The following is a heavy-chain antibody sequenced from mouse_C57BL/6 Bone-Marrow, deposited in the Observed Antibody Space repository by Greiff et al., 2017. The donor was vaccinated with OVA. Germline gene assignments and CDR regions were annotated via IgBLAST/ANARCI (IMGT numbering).Heavy chain of an antibody. CDR2: IYPNSGST. V-gene: IGHV1-64*01. J-gene: IGHJ3*01. CDR1: GYTFTSYW. CDR3: APHYYGRGSF. D-gene: IGHD1-1*01. Sequence: QVQLQQPGAELVKPGASVKLSCKASGYTFTSYWMHWVTPSPGQGLEWVGMIYPNSGSTNYNEKFKSKATLTVDKSSSTAYMQLSSLTSEDSAVYYCAPHYYGRGSFWGQGTLVTVSA.